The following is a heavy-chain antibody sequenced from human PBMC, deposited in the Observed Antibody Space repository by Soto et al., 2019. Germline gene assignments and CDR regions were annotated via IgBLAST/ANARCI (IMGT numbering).Heavy chain of an antibody. Sequence: SVNVSCTASGGTFSRYTITWVRQAPGQGLEWMGGITPIFGTPNYAQKFQGRATITADESTSTAYMELSSLRSEDTAMYYCARDGTLYDSSAYYYLYWGDGNLVHGSP. CDR2: ITPIFGTP. CDR3: ARDGTLYDSSAYYYLY. CDR1: GGTFSRYT. J-gene: IGHJ4*01. V-gene: IGHV1-69*13. D-gene: IGHD3-22*01.